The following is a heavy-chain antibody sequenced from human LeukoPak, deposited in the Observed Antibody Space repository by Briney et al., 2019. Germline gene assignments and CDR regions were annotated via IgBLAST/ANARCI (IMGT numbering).Heavy chain of an antibody. CDR3: ARALNLGTTDSY. CDR2: ISFDGSGK. D-gene: IGHD1-14*01. CDR1: GFRFSAYG. Sequence: GGSLRLSCAASGFRFSAYGMHWVRQAPGKGMEWVAVISFDGSGKYYADSVKGRFTISRDDSKDTLYLQMNSLRAEDTAVYYCARALNLGTTDSYWGQGILVIVSS. J-gene: IGHJ4*02. V-gene: IGHV3-30*03.